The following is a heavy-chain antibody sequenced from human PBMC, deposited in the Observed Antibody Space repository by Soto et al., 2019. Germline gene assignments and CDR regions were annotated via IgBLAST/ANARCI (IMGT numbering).Heavy chain of an antibody. J-gene: IGHJ6*02. CDR1: GFTFSSCA. CDR2: ISGSGGST. CDR3: AKGDIDYYDSSCYYSYGMDV. Sequence: GGSLRFSCAASGFTFSSCAMSWVRQAPGKGVEWVSAISGSGGSTYYADSVKGRFTISRDNSKNTLYLQMNSLRAEDTAVSYCAKGDIDYYDSSCYYSYGMDVWGQGTTVTVSS. D-gene: IGHD3-22*01. V-gene: IGHV3-23*01.